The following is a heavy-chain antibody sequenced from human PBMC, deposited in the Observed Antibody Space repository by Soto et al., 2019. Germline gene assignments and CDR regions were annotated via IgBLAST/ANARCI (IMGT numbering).Heavy chain of an antibody. CDR2: LYYSGST. Sequence: SETLSLTCSVSGDSISSRNHYWGWIRQPPGKGLEWIGSLYYSGSTYYNPSLKSRVTISVDTSKNQFSLKLSSVTAADTAVYYCTGPYPYYFDSWGKGTLVTVSS. J-gene: IGHJ4*02. CDR3: TGPYPYYFDS. V-gene: IGHV4-39*01. CDR1: GDSISSRNHY.